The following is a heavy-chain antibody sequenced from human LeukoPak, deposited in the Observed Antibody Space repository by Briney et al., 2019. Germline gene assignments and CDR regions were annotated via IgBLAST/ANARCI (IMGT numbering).Heavy chain of an antibody. CDR3: AKGPLRGTAAAIDY. D-gene: IGHD2-2*01. V-gene: IGHV3-30*18. CDR2: ISYDGRNK. J-gene: IGHJ4*02. CDR1: GFTFNNYG. Sequence: LGKSLRLSCAASGFTFNNYGMHWVRQAPGKGLEWVAVISYDGRNKHYPDSVKGRFTISRDISTDTLWLQMDSLRTEDTAVYYCAKGPLRGTAAAIDYWGQGTLVTVSS.